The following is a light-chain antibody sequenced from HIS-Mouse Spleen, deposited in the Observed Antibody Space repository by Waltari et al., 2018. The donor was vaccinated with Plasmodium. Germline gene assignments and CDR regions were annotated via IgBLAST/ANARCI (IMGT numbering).Light chain of an antibody. J-gene: IGKJ4*01. CDR1: QSISSY. CDR2: AAA. V-gene: IGKV1-39*01. Sequence: LQMTQSPSSLSASVRDRVSITCRASQSISSYLHWYQQKPGKAPKLLIYAAASLQSGVPARFSGSGSGTDCTLTISSLQPEDFATYYCQQRYSTPPTFGGGTKVEIK. CDR3: QQRYSTPPT.